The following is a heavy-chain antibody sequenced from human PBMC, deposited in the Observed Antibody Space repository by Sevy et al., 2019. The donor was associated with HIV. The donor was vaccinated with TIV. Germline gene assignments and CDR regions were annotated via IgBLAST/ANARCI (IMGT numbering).Heavy chain of an antibody. CDR1: GYTFTSYG. Sequence: ASVKVSCKASGYTFTSYGISWVRQAPGLGLEWMGWISAYNANTNYAQKLQGRVTMTTDTSTSTAYMELRSLRSDDTAVYYCARVVSVLGRAHKRNWFDPWGQGTLVTVSS. J-gene: IGHJ5*02. D-gene: IGHD7-27*01. CDR2: ISAYNANT. V-gene: IGHV1-18*01. CDR3: ARVVSVLGRAHKRNWFDP.